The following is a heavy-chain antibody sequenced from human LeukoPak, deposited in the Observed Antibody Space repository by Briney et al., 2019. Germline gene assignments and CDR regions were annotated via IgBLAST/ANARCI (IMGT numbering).Heavy chain of an antibody. D-gene: IGHD3-22*01. Sequence: SSEALSLTCAVYGGSFSGYYWSWIRQPPGKGLEWIGEINHSGSTNYNPSLKSRVTISVDTSKNQFSLKLSSVTAADTAVYYCARHRAYYYDSGGSHVLLRAFDIWGQGTMVTVSS. V-gene: IGHV4-34*01. CDR3: ARHRAYYYDSGGSHVLLRAFDI. CDR2: INHSGST. J-gene: IGHJ3*02. CDR1: GGSFSGYY.